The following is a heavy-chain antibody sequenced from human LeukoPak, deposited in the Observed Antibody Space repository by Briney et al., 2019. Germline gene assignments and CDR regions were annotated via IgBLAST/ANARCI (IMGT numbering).Heavy chain of an antibody. V-gene: IGHV3-23*01. Sequence: GGSLRLSCAASGFTFSSYGMSWVRQAPGKGLEWVSAISGSGGSTYYADSVKGRFTISRDISENTLYLQMNLLRADDTAVYYCAREQWLDYWGQGTLVTVSS. CDR3: AREQWLDY. CDR2: ISGSGGST. D-gene: IGHD6-19*01. J-gene: IGHJ4*02. CDR1: GFTFSSYG.